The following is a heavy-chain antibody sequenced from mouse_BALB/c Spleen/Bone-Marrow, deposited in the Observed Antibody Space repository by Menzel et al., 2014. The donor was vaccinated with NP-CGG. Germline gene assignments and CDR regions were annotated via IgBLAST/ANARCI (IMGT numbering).Heavy chain of an antibody. CDR1: GFNIKDTY. J-gene: IGHJ4*01. CDR3: ARYYYAMDY. Sequence: EVKLVESGAELVKPGASVKLSCTASGFNIKDTYMHWVKQRPEQGLEWIGRIDPANGNTKYDPKFQGKATITADTSSNTAYLQLSSLTSEDTAVYYCARYYYAMDYWGRGTSVTVSS. CDR2: IDPANGNT. V-gene: IGHV14-3*02.